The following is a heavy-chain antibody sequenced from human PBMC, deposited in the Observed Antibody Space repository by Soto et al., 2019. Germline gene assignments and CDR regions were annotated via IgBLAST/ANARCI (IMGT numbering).Heavy chain of an antibody. Sequence: GGSLRLSCVASGFTFSSYAMNWVRQAPGKGLGWVSGISESGGSTFYADSVKGRFTISRDNSKNTLYLQMNSLRAEDTAIYYCARDRYRANFDCWGQGALVTVSS. CDR2: ISESGGST. CDR3: ARDRYRANFDC. D-gene: IGHD3-16*02. CDR1: GFTFSSYA. V-gene: IGHV3-23*01. J-gene: IGHJ4*02.